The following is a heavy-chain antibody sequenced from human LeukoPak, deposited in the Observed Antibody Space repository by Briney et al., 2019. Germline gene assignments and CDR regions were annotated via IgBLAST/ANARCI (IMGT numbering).Heavy chain of an antibody. V-gene: IGHV1-18*01. CDR3: ARGHRGQWLVLDYFDY. J-gene: IGHJ4*02. D-gene: IGHD6-19*01. CDR2: ISAHNGNT. CDR1: GYTFTSYG. Sequence: ASVKVSCKASGYTFTSYGISWVRQAPGQGLEWMGWISAHNGNTNYAQKLQGRVTMTTDTSTSTAYMELRSLRSDDTAVYYCARGHRGQWLVLDYFDYWGQGTLVTVSS.